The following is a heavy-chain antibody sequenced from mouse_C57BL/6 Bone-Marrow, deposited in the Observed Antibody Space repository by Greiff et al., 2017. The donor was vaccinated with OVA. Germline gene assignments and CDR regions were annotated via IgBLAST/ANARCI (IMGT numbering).Heavy chain of an antibody. D-gene: IGHD1-1*01. J-gene: IGHJ1*03. CDR3: ARGGGDYYGSSYFSYWYFDV. CDR2: INPYNGGT. Sequence: EVQLQQSGPVLVKPGASVKMSCKASGYTFTDYYMNWVKQSHGTSLEWIGVINPYNGGTSYNQKFKGKATLTVDKSSSTAYMELNSLTSEDSAVYYWARGGGDYYGSSYFSYWYFDVWGTGTTVTVSS. V-gene: IGHV1-19*01. CDR1: GYTFTDYY.